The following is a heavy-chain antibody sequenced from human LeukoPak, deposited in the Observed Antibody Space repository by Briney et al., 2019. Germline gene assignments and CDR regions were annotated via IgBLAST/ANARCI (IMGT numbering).Heavy chain of an antibody. CDR1: GFPFSSYA. Sequence: PGGSLRLSCAASGFPFSSYAMSWVRQAPGKGLEWVSVISDSGGRTYSAASVKGRFTISRDNSKNTLFLQMNSLRDEDTAVYYCAKDLYSNYGPADYWGQGNLVTVSS. CDR2: ISDSGGRT. V-gene: IGHV3-23*01. CDR3: AKDLYSNYGPADY. D-gene: IGHD4-11*01. J-gene: IGHJ4*02.